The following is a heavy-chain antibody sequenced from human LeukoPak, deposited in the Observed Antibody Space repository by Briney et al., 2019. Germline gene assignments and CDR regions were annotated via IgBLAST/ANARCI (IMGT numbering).Heavy chain of an antibody. CDR3: AKDQAIAAAGTEDY. J-gene: IGHJ4*02. D-gene: IGHD6-13*01. CDR1: GFTFSSYA. CDR2: ISGSGGST. Sequence: PGGSLRLSCAASGFTFSSYAMSWVRQAPGKGPELVSAISGSGGSTYYADSVKGRFTFSRDNSRSTLYLQMNSLRAEDTAVYYCAKDQAIAAAGTEDYWGQGTLVTVSS. V-gene: IGHV3-23*01.